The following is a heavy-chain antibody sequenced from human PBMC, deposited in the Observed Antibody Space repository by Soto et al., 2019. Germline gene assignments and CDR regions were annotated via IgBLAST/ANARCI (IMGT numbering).Heavy chain of an antibody. Sequence: EVQLLESGGGLVQPEGSLRLSCAASGFTFTNYAMGWVRQAPGKGLEWVSVVSSGGSTYYADSVTGRLTVSRDNSKNTLSLKMNSLRTEDTAVYYCAKSRGAGGHFDYRGQGALVTVSS. CDR2: VSSGGST. V-gene: IGHV3-23*01. J-gene: IGHJ4*02. CDR3: AKSRGAGGHFDY. D-gene: IGHD2-15*01. CDR1: GFTFTNYA.